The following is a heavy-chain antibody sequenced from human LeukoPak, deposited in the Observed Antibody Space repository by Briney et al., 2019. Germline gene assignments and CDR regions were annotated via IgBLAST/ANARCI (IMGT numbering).Heavy chain of an antibody. Sequence: GVSLRLSCAASGFTFSSYSMNWVRQAPGKGLEWVSYITSSSSTIYYADSVKGRFTISRDNAKNPLYLQMNSLRDEDTAVYYCASGYSSSHYRYYFDYWGQGTLVTVSS. CDR1: GFTFSSYS. D-gene: IGHD6-13*01. CDR3: ASGYSSSHYRYYFDY. V-gene: IGHV3-48*02. CDR2: ITSSSSTI. J-gene: IGHJ4*02.